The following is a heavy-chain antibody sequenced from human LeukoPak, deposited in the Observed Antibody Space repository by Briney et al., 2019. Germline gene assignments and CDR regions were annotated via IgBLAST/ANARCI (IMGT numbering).Heavy chain of an antibody. CDR1: GYTLTELS. Sequence: ASVKVSCKVSGYTLTELSMHWVRQAPGKGLEWMGGFDPEDGETIYAQKFQGRVTMTEDTSTDTAYMELSSLRSEDTAVYYCATDLSITMIVVVDAFDIWGQGTMVTVSS. V-gene: IGHV1-24*01. CDR2: FDPEDGET. J-gene: IGHJ3*02. CDR3: ATDLSITMIVVVDAFDI. D-gene: IGHD3-22*01.